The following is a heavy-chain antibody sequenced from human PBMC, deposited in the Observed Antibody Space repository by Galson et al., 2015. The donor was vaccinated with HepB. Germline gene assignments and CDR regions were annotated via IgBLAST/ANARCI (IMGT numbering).Heavy chain of an antibody. CDR2: IWYDGSNK. D-gene: IGHD2/OR15-2a*01. Sequence: SLRLSCAASGFTFNTYGMHWVRQAPGKGLEWVAVIWYDGSNKNYADSVKGRFTISRDNSKNTLYLQMNSLRVEDTAMYYCARGVAWGCKSAACYPWYFDLGGRGTVVTVSS. J-gene: IGHJ2*01. CDR1: GFTFNTYG. V-gene: IGHV3-33*01. CDR3: ARGVAWGCKSAACYPWYFDL.